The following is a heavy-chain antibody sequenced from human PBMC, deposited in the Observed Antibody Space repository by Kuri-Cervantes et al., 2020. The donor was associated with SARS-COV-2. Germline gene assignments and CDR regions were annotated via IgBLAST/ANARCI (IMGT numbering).Heavy chain of an antibody. V-gene: IGHV3-7*05. CDR2: IKQDGSEK. Sequence: GESLKISCAASEFIFSSSWMSWVRQAPGKGLEWVANIKQDGSEKYYLDSVKGRFTICRDNAKKSLYLQMNSLRVENTAVYYCAKSLGVLSSQLVSWGQGTLVTVSS. CDR1: EFIFSSSW. J-gene: IGHJ4*02. CDR3: AKSLGVLSSQLVS. D-gene: IGHD6-13*01.